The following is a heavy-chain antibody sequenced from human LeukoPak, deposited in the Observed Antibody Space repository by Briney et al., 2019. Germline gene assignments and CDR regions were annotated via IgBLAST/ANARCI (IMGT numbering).Heavy chain of an antibody. CDR3: ASEAYCSGGSCSLHRVAS. J-gene: IGHJ4*02. CDR1: GYTFTAYY. D-gene: IGHD2-15*01. Sequence: ASVKVSCKASGYTFTAYYMHWVRQAPGQGLEWMGWIDTNSGGTNYAQKFQGRVTITGDTFIGTAYMELSSLISDDTAVYYCASEAYCSGGSCSLHRVASWGQGTLVTVSS. V-gene: IGHV1-2*02. CDR2: IDTNSGGT.